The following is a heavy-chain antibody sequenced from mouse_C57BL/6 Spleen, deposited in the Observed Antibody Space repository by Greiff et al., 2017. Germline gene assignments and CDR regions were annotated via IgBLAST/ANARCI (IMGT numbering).Heavy chain of an antibody. V-gene: IGHV1-80*01. CDR1: GYAFSSYW. Sequence: VQLVESGAELVKPGASVKISCKASGYAFSSYWMNWVKQRPGKGLEWIGQIYPGDGDTNYNGKFKGKATLTADKSSSTAYMQLSSLTSEDSAVYFCARGDYYGSSFAYWGQGTLVTVSA. J-gene: IGHJ3*01. D-gene: IGHD1-1*01. CDR3: ARGDYYGSSFAY. CDR2: IYPGDGDT.